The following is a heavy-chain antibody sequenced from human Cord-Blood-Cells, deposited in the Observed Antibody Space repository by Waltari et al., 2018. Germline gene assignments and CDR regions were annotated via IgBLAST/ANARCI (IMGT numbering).Heavy chain of an antibody. CDR2: RWYDGSNK. J-gene: IGHJ3*02. Sequence: QVQLVESGGGGVQPGRSLRLSCAASGFTFSSHGMHWVRQAPGKGLEWVAVRWYDGSNKYYADSVKGRFTISRDNSKNTLYLQMNSLRAEDTAMYYCAKEAFDIWGQGTMVTVSS. CDR1: GFTFSSHG. V-gene: IGHV3-30*18. CDR3: AKEAFDI.